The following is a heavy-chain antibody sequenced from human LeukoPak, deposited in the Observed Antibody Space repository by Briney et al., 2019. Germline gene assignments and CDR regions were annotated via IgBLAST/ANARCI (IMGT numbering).Heavy chain of an antibody. J-gene: IGHJ4*02. CDR3: ARVISGYEEFDY. CDR1: GFTFSSYG. Sequence: GGSLRLSCAASGFTFSSYGMHWVRQAPAKGLEWVAVIWYDGSNKYYADSVKGRFTISRDNSKNTLYLQMNSLRAEDTAVYYCARVISGYEEFDYWGQGTLVTVSS. CDR2: IWYDGSNK. V-gene: IGHV3-33*01. D-gene: IGHD5-12*01.